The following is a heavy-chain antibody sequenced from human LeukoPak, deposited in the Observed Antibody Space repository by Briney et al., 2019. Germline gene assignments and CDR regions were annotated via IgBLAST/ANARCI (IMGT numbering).Heavy chain of an antibody. D-gene: IGHD6-13*01. CDR3: ATKIRVAAAGPEDYFDY. V-gene: IGHV1-69*06. CDR1: GGTFSSYA. Sequence: SVKVSCKASGGTFSSYAISWVRQAPGQGLEWMGGIIPIFGTANYAQKFQGRVTMTEDTSTDTAYMELSSLRSEDTAVYYCATKIRVAAAGPEDYFDYWGQGTLVTVSS. CDR2: IIPIFGTA. J-gene: IGHJ4*02.